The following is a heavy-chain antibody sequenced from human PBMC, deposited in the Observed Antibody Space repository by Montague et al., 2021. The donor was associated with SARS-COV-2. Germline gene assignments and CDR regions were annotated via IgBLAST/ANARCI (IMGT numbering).Heavy chain of an antibody. D-gene: IGHD3-22*01. Sequence: SQTLSLTCAVYGGSFSGHYWSWIRQPPGKGLEWIGEINNSGSTNYNPSLKSQVTISVDTSKNQFSLKLHSVTAADTAVYYCARGRIEVSMIVVVLTGASYYMDVWGKGTTVTVSS. CDR1: GGSFSGHY. V-gene: IGHV4-34*01. CDR3: ARGRIEVSMIVVVLTGASYYMDV. CDR2: INNSGST. J-gene: IGHJ6*03.